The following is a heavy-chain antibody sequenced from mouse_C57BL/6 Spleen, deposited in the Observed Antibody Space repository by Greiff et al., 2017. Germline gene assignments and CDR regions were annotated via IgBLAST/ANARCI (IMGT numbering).Heavy chain of an antibody. CDR3: AKEAYDYDAGDWYFDV. Sequence: VQLQQPGAELVKPGASVKLSCKASGYTFTSYWMHWVKQRPGQGLEWIGMIHPNSGSTNYNEKFKSKATLTVDKSSSPAYMQLSSLTSENSAVYYCAKEAYDYDAGDWYFDVWGTGTTVTVSS. CDR1: GYTFTSYW. V-gene: IGHV1-64*01. CDR2: IHPNSGST. D-gene: IGHD2-4*01. J-gene: IGHJ1*03.